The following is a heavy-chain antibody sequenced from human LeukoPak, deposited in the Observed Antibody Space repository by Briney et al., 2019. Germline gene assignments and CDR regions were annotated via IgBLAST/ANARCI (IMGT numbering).Heavy chain of an antibody. J-gene: IGHJ6*03. V-gene: IGHV4-59*01. CDR2: IYYSGST. Sequence: PSETLSLTCTVSGGSISSYYWSWIRHPPGKGLEWIGYIYYSGSTNYNPSLKSRVTISVDTSKNQFSLKLSSVTAADTAVYYCAREVGVTRSLYYYYYMDVWGKGTTVTVSS. D-gene: IGHD1-26*01. CDR1: GGSISSYY. CDR3: AREVGVTRSLYYYYYMDV.